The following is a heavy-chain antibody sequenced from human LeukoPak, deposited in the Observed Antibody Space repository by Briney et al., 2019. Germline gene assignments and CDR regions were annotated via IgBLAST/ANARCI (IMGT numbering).Heavy chain of an antibody. Sequence: GGSLRLSCAASGFTVSSQYMIWVRQAPGKGLEWVSAISGSGGSTYYADSVKGRFTISRDNSKNTLYLQMNSLRAEDTAVYYCAAEPRGMDVWGQGTTVTVSS. V-gene: IGHV3-23*01. J-gene: IGHJ6*02. CDR2: ISGSGGST. CDR3: AAEPRGMDV. CDR1: GFTVSSQY. D-gene: IGHD1-26*01.